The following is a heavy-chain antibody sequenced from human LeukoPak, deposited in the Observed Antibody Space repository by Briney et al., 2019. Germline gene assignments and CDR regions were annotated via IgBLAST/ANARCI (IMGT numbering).Heavy chain of an antibody. CDR3: ARSEISGWLVLWVFDY. Sequence: KPSETLSLTCSVSGDSIRSSSYYWGWIRQPPGKCLEWIGSIHYSGSTYYNPSLKSRVTISVDTSKNQFSLKLNSVTAADTAVYFCARSEISGWLVLWVFDYWGQGALVTVSS. V-gene: IGHV4-39*07. J-gene: IGHJ4*02. D-gene: IGHD6-19*01. CDR2: IHYSGST. CDR1: GDSIRSSSYY.